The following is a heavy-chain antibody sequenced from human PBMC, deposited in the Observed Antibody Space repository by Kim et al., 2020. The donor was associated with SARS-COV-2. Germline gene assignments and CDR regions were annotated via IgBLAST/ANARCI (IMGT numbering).Heavy chain of an antibody. J-gene: IGHJ5*02. Sequence: ASVKVSCKASGYTFTSYYMHWVRQAPGQGLEWMGIINPSGGSTSYAQKFQGRVTMTRDTSTSTVYMELSSLRSEDTAVYYCAREGYYYDSSGGFDPWGQGTLVTVSS. CDR1: GYTFTSYY. CDR3: AREGYYYDSSGGFDP. V-gene: IGHV1-46*01. CDR2: INPSGGST. D-gene: IGHD3-22*01.